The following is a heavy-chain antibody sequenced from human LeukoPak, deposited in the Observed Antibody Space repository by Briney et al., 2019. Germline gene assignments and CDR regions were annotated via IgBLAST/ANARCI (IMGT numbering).Heavy chain of an antibody. D-gene: IGHD2-2*01. CDR3: ARDIVVVPAAIHYGMDV. V-gene: IGHV5-10-1*01. CDR1: GYSFTSYW. CDR2: IDPSDSYT. J-gene: IGHJ6*04. Sequence: GESLKISCKGSGYSFTSYWISWVRQMPGKGLEWMGRIDPSDSYTNYSPFFQGHVTISADKSISTAYLQWSSLKASDTAMYYCARDIVVVPAAIHYGMDVWGKGTTVTVSS.